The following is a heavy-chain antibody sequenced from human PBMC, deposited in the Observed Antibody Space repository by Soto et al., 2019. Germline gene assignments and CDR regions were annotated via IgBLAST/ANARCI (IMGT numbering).Heavy chain of an antibody. D-gene: IGHD2-2*01. CDR1: GGTFSSYT. CDR2: IIPILGIA. J-gene: IGHJ4*02. CDR3: ARDAGGEDIVVVPAATYFDY. Sequence: QVQLVQSGAEVKKPGSSVKVSCKASGGTFSSYTISWVRQAPGQGLEWMGRIIPILGIANYAQKFQGRVTITADKSTSTAYMELSSLRSEDTAVYYCARDAGGEDIVVVPAATYFDYWGQGTLVTVSS. V-gene: IGHV1-69*08.